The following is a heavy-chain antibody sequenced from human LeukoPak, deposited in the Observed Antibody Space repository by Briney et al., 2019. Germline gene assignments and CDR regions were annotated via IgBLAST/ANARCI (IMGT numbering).Heavy chain of an antibody. CDR1: GFTFDDYA. V-gene: IGHV3-9*01. CDR2: ISWNSGSI. Sequence: GGSLRLSCAASGFTFDDYAMHWVRQAPGKGLEWVSDISWNSGSIGYADSVKGRFTISRDNAKNSLYLQMNSLRAEDTALYYCAKVVSSRPSKGYAFDIWGQGTMVTVSS. J-gene: IGHJ3*02. CDR3: AKVVSSRPSKGYAFDI. D-gene: IGHD3-16*02.